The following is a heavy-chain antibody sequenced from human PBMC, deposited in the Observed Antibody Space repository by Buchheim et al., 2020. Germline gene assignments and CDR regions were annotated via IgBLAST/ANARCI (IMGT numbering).Heavy chain of an antibody. CDR3: ARDASGAPPLVAARLYYYYYNYLDV. CDR2: INHSGST. V-gene: IGHV4-34*01. Sequence: QVQLQQWGAGLLKPSETLSLTCAVYGGSFSGYYWSWIRQPPGKGLEWFGEINHSGSTNYNPSLKSRVTISVDKSKNQFSLKLNGVTAADTAVYYCARDASGAPPLVAARLYYYYYNYLDVWGKKTT. J-gene: IGHJ6*03. CDR1: GGSFSGYY. D-gene: IGHD2-15*01.